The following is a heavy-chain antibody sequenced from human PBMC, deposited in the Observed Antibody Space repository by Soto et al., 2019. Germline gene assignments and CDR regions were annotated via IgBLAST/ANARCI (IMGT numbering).Heavy chain of an antibody. CDR1: GFTFSSYS. CDR3: AGKPGKAYEVY. Sequence: PGGSLRLSCAASGFTFSSYSMNWVRQAPGKGLEWVAVISYDGSNKYYADSVKGRFTISRDNSKNTLYLQMNSLRAEDTAVYYCAGKPGKAYEVYWGQGTLVTVSS. CDR2: ISYDGSNK. D-gene: IGHD5-12*01. J-gene: IGHJ4*02. V-gene: IGHV3-30*03.